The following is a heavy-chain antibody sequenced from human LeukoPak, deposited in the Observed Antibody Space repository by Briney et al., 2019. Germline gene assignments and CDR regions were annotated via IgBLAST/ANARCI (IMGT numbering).Heavy chain of an antibody. J-gene: IGHJ4*02. CDR3: ARNYDFWSGYYVD. Sequence: GGSLSLSCAASGFTFSSYWMHWVRQAPGKGLVWVSRINSDGSSTSYADSVKGRFTISRDNAKNTLYLQMNSLRAEDTAVYYCARNYDFWSGYYVDWGQGTLVTVSS. V-gene: IGHV3-74*01. CDR1: GFTFSSYW. D-gene: IGHD3-3*01. CDR2: INSDGSST.